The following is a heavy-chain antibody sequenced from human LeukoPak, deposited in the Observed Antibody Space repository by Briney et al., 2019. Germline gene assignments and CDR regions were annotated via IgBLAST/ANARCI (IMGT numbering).Heavy chain of an antibody. CDR1: SGSISSSSYY. V-gene: IGHV4-39*01. D-gene: IGHD3-22*01. CDR2: IYYSGST. CDR3: ARPRGGYYYDSSGYSREGYFDY. J-gene: IGHJ4*02. Sequence: SETLSLTCTVSSGSISSSSYYWGRIRQPPGKGLEWIGSIYYSGSTYYNPSLKSRVTISVDTSKNQFSPKLSSVTAADTVVYYCARPRGGYYYDSSGYSREGYFDYWGQGTLVTVSS.